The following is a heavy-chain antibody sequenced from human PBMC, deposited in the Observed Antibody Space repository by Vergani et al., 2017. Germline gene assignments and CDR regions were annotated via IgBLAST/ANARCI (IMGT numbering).Heavy chain of an antibody. J-gene: IGHJ4*02. CDR2: IYYSGST. Sequence: QVQLQESGPGLVKPSETLSLTCTVSGGSISSYYWSWIRQPPGKGLEWIGYIYYSGSTNYNPSLKSRVTISVDTSKIQFSLKLSSVTAADTAVYYCAREEGGDGYNRYFDYWGQGTLVTVSS. CDR1: GGSISSYY. D-gene: IGHD5-24*01. V-gene: IGHV4-59*01. CDR3: AREEGGDGYNRYFDY.